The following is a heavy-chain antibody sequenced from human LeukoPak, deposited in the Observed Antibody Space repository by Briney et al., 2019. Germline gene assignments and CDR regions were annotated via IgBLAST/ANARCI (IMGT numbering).Heavy chain of an antibody. D-gene: IGHD2-2*02. CDR2: INHSGST. J-gene: IGHJ4*02. CDR1: GGSFSGYY. Sequence: SETLSLTCAVYGGSFSGYYWSWIRQPPGKGLEWIGEINHSGSTNYNPSLKSRVTISVDTSKNQFSLKLNSVTAADTAVYYCARWVVPAAIDYWGQGTLVTVSS. CDR3: ARWVVPAAIDY. V-gene: IGHV4-34*01.